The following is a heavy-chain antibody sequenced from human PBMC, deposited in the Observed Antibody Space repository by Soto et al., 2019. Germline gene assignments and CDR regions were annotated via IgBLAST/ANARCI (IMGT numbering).Heavy chain of an antibody. J-gene: IGHJ6*02. CDR2: ISYDGSNK. CDR1: GFTFNSYG. CDR3: AICDGAGHYYGMDA. Sequence: GGSLRLSCAVSGFTFNSYGMHWVRQAAGKGLEWVAVISYDGSNKYYADSVKGRFTISRDNSKNTLYLQMNSLRAEDTAVYYCAICDGAGHYYGMDAWGQGTTVTVSS. D-gene: IGHD1-26*01. V-gene: IGHV3-30*03.